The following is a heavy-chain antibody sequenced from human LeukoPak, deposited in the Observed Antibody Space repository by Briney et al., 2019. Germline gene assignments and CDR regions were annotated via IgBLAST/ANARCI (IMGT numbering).Heavy chain of an antibody. CDR2: IIPILGIA. V-gene: IGHV1-69*04. D-gene: IGHD2-21*01. Sequence: ASVKVSCKASGGTFSSYAISWVRQAPGQGLEWMGRIIPILGIANYAQKFQGRVTITADKSTSTAYMGLSSLRSEDTAVYYCADSPNDYTDYWGQGTLVTVSS. CDR1: GGTFSSYA. J-gene: IGHJ4*02. CDR3: ADSPNDYTDY.